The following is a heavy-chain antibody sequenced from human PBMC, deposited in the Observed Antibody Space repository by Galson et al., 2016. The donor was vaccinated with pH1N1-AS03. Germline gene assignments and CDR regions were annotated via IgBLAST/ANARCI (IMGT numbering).Heavy chain of an antibody. V-gene: IGHV3-72*01. D-gene: IGHD2-2*01. J-gene: IGHJ4*02. CDR1: GFIFSDHY. CDR2: TRNKARSYTT. CDR3: ARTYRYCTSSSNCYMDVDF. Sequence: SLRLSCAVSGFIFSDHYMDWVRQAPGKGLEWVGRTRNKARSYTTSYAASVKRRFTISRDELKNSVYLQMNSLKSEDTAVYYCARTYRYCTSSSNCYMDVDFWGQGTLVTVSS.